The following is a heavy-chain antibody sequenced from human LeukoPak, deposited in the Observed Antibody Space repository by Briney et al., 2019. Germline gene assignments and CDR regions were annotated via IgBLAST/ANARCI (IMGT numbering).Heavy chain of an antibody. V-gene: IGHV4-39*01. Sequence: PSETLSLTCTVSGGSISSSSYYWGWIRQPPGKGLEWIGSIYYSGSTYYNPSLKSRVTISVDTSKNQFSLKLSSVTAADTAVYYCARHPKGGPISMVRGVRAKGYYFDYWGQGTLVTVSS. D-gene: IGHD3-10*01. CDR1: GGSISSSSYY. CDR3: ARHPKGGPISMVRGVRAKGYYFDY. J-gene: IGHJ4*02. CDR2: IYYSGST.